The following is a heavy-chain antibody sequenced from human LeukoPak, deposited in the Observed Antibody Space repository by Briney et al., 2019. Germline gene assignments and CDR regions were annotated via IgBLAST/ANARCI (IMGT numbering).Heavy chain of an antibody. V-gene: IGHV1-2*02. Sequence: ASVKVSCKSSGFTFTDHYIHWVRQGPGQGLEWMGYIGTHSTFTSSPQEFQGRVTMTRDASMSTAYMELTRLTSDDTAVYYCVREGEGPLSKDFDYWGQGTLVTVSS. CDR1: GFTFTDHY. CDR3: VREGEGPLSKDFDY. D-gene: IGHD2/OR15-2a*01. CDR2: IGTHSTFT. J-gene: IGHJ4*02.